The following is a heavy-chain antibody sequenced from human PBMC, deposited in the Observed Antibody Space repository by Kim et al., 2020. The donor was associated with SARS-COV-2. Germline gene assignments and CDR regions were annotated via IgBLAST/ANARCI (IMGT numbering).Heavy chain of an antibody. CDR1: GFTFTSSA. D-gene: IGHD6-13*01. J-gene: IGHJ6*02. CDR2: IVVGSGNT. V-gene: IGHV1-58*01. Sequence: SVKVSCKASGFTFTSSAVQWVRQARGQCLEWIGWIVVGSGNTNYAQKFQERVTITRDMSTSTAYMEQSSLRSEDTAVYYCAADLPYSSSRYYYYYGMDVWGQGTTVTVSS. CDR3: AADLPYSSSRYYYYYGMDV.